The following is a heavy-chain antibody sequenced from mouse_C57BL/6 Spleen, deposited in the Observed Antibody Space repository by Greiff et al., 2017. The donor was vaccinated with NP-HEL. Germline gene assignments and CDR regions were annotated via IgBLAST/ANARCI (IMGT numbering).Heavy chain of an antibody. Sequence: VKLMESGAELVKPGASVKISCKASGYAFSSYWMNWVKQRPGKGLEWIGQIYPGDGDTNYNGKFKGKATLTADKSSSTAYMQLSSLTSEDSAVYFCARCGNSAYYAMDYWGQGTSVTVSS. CDR3: ARCGNSAYYAMDY. D-gene: IGHD2-1*01. V-gene: IGHV1-80*01. CDR2: IYPGDGDT. J-gene: IGHJ4*01. CDR1: GYAFSSYW.